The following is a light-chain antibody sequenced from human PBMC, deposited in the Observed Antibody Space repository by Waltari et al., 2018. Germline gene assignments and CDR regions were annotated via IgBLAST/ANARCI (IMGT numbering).Light chain of an antibody. V-gene: IGKV3-20*01. CDR1: QSVSRA. CDR3: QHYLRLPVT. J-gene: IGKJ1*01. Sequence: EIVLTQSPGTLSLSLGEGATLSCRASQSVSRALAWYQQKPGQAPRLLIYGASTRATGIPDRFSGSGSGTDFSLTISRLEPDDFAVYYCQHYLRLPVTFGQGTTVEI. CDR2: GAS.